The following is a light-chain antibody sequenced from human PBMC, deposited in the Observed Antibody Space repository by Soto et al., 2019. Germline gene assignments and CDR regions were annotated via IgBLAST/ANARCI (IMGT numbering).Light chain of an antibody. J-gene: IGKJ5*01. CDR2: AAS. Sequence: DIQMTQSQSSLSASVGDRVTITCRASQSINRFLNWYQQKPGKAPKLLIYAASSLQSGVPSRFSGSGSGTDFTLTISSLQPEDFATYYCQQSYSPPPVTFGQGTRLE. CDR1: QSINRF. CDR3: QQSYSPPPVT. V-gene: IGKV1-39*01.